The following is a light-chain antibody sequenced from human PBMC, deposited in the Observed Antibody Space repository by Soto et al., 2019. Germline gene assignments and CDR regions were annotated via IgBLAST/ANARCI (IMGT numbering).Light chain of an antibody. V-gene: IGLV1-44*01. CDR2: SYN. J-gene: IGLJ3*02. Sequence: QSVLTQPPSASGTPGQRVTISCSGGSSNIGSNTVNWYQQLPGTAPKLLIYSYNQRPSGVPDRFSGSKSGTSASLAISGLQSEDEADYYCAAWDDSLNGWVFGGGTQLTVL. CDR1: SSNIGSNT. CDR3: AAWDDSLNGWV.